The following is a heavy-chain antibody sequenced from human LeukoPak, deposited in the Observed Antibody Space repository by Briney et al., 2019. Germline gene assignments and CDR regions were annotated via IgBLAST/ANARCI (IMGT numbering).Heavy chain of an antibody. CDR1: RFTFRSYR. Sequence: GGSLRLTCAASRFTFRSYRIKGVGQAPGKRLEWVSSISSSSSYIYYADSVKGRFTISRDNAKNSLYLHMTSLRAEDTAVYYCARHRWYRDDWWALDVWGKGTTVTVSS. CDR3: ARHRWYRDDWWALDV. D-gene: IGHD2-8*02. CDR2: ISSSSSYI. V-gene: IGHV3-21*01. J-gene: IGHJ6*04.